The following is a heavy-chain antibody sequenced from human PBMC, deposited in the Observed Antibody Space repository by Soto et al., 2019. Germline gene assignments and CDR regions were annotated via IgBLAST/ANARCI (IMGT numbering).Heavy chain of an antibody. CDR3: ARDSSGWPYYYYGMDV. D-gene: IGHD6-19*01. J-gene: IGHJ6*02. CDR1: GFTFSSYS. Sequence: GGSLRLSCAASGFTFSSYSMNWVRQAPGKGLEWVSSISSSSSYIYYADSVEGRFTISRDNAKNSLYLQMNSLRAEDTAVYYCARDSSGWPYYYYGMDVWGQGTTVTSP. V-gene: IGHV3-21*01. CDR2: ISSSSSYI.